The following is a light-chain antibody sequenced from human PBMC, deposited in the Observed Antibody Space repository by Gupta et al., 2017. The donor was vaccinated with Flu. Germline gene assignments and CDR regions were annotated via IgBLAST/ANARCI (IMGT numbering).Light chain of an antibody. CDR3: QQYYSTPLT. CDR2: WAS. CDR1: QSVLYSSNNKNY. Sequence: DILMNQFPVSLAVSLGERATINCKSSQSVLYSSNNKNYLAWYQQKPGQPPKLLIYWASTRESGVPDRFSGSGSGTDFTLTISSLQAEDVAVYYCQQYYSTPLTFGGGTKVEIK. V-gene: IGKV4-1*01. J-gene: IGKJ4*01.